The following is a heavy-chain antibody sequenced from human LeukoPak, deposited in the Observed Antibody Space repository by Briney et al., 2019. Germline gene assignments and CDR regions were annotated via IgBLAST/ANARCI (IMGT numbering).Heavy chain of an antibody. CDR3: AKDRTVGASYWYFDL. CDR1: GLTLSGYW. Sequence: GGSLRLSCSASGLTLSGYWMHWVRQIPGKGLVWVSRIDSDGSGTSYADSVKGRFTISRDSSKNTLFLHMNTLRAEDTAIYYCAKDRTVGASYWYFDLWGRGTLVTVSS. V-gene: IGHV3-74*01. J-gene: IGHJ2*01. D-gene: IGHD1-26*01. CDR2: IDSDGSGT.